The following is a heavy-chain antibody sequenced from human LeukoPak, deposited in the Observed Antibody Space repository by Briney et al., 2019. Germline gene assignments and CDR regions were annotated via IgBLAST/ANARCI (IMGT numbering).Heavy chain of an antibody. D-gene: IGHD2-2*01. J-gene: IGHJ3*02. CDR2: INEDGSEK. Sequence: PGGSLRLSCAASGFTFSNYWMSWVRLAPGKGLEWVANINEDGSEKYYVVSVKGRFTISRDNAKNSLYLQMSSLRAEDTALYYCARYCSSTNCHDAFDIWGQGTMVTVSS. V-gene: IGHV3-7*03. CDR1: GFTFSNYW. CDR3: ARYCSSTNCHDAFDI.